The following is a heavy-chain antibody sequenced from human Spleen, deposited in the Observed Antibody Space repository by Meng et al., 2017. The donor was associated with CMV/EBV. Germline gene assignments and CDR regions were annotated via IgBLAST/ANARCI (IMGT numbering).Heavy chain of an antibody. Sequence: GESLKISCAVSGFIFSSYGMHWVRQAPDKGLEWVAFIRYDGSNIYYADSVKGRFTISRDNSKNTLYLQMNSLRAEDTALYYCARATLPHYYDSSGYYVAFDYWGQGTLVTVSS. D-gene: IGHD3-22*01. V-gene: IGHV3-30*02. J-gene: IGHJ4*02. CDR3: ARATLPHYYDSSGYYVAFDY. CDR1: GFIFSSYG. CDR2: IRYDGSNI.